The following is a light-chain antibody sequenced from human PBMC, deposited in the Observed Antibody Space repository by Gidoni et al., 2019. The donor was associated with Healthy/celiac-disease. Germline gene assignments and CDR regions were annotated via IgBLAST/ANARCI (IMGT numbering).Light chain of an antibody. Sequence: EIVLTQSPATLSLSPGERATLSCRARKSVSSYLAWYQQKPGQAPRLLIYDASNRATGIPARFSGSGSGTDFTLTISSLEPEDFAVYYCQQRSNWTRTFGQGNKVEIK. CDR2: DAS. J-gene: IGKJ1*01. CDR3: QQRSNWTRT. V-gene: IGKV3-11*01. CDR1: KSVSSY.